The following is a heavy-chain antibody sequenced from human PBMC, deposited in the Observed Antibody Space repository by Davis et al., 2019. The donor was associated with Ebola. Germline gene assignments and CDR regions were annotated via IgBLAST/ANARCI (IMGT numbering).Heavy chain of an antibody. J-gene: IGHJ6*02. CDR2: INHSGST. V-gene: IGHV4-34*01. Sequence: GSLRLSCAVYGGSFSTYYWSWIRQPPGKGLEWIGEINHSGSTNYNPSLKSRVTISVDTSKNQFSLKLSSVTAADTAVYYCARLSCSSTSCYGPDYYYYGMDVWGQGTTVTVSS. CDR3: ARLSCSSTSCYGPDYYYYGMDV. CDR1: GGSFSTYY. D-gene: IGHD2-2*01.